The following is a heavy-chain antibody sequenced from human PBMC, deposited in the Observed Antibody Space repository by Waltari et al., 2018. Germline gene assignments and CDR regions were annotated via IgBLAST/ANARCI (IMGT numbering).Heavy chain of an antibody. CDR1: GGTFSRYD. J-gene: IGHJ6*03. Sequence: QVQLVQSGAEVKKPGSSVKVSCKASGGTFSRYDISWVRQAPGQGLWVMGGIIPIFGTANYAQKFQGRVTITTDESTSTAYMELSSLRSEDTAVYYCARGSYYDFWSGYSHNYYYYMDVWGKGTTVTVSS. V-gene: IGHV1-69*05. CDR3: ARGSYYDFWSGYSHNYYYYMDV. CDR2: IIPIFGTA. D-gene: IGHD3-3*01.